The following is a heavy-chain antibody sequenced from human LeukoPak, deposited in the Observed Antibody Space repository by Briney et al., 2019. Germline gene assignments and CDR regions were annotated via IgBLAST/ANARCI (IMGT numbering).Heavy chain of an antibody. V-gene: IGHV1-8*01. CDR3: AKDLELRFLEWLRPFDY. D-gene: IGHD3-3*01. CDR2: MNPNSGNT. Sequence: ASVKVSCKASGYTFTSYDINWVRQATGQGLEWMGWMNPNSGNTGYAQKFQGRVTMTRNTSISTAYMELSSLRSEDTAVYYCAKDLELRFLEWLRPFDYWGQGTLVTVSS. CDR1: GYTFTSYD. J-gene: IGHJ4*02.